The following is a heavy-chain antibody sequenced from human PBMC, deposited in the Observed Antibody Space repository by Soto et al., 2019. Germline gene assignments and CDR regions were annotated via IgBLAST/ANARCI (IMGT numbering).Heavy chain of an antibody. D-gene: IGHD6-6*01. V-gene: IGHV3-21*01. CDR2: ISSGSSYI. CDR3: ARGDIASRPVPFDY. J-gene: IGHJ4*02. Sequence: PGGSLRLSCAASGFTFSSYTMNWVRQGPGKGLEWVSSISSGSSYISYADSVKGRFTISRDNAKNSLYLQVNSLRVEDTAVYYCARGDIASRPVPFDYWGPGTLVTVSS. CDR1: GFTFSSYT.